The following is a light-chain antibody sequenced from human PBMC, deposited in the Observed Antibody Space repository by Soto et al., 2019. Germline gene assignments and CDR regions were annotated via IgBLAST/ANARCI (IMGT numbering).Light chain of an antibody. V-gene: IGKV2-28*01. CDR2: LGS. Sequence: DIVSTLSPLSMPVSSRGHASISYRSRQSLLHSNGYNYLDWYLQKPGQSPQLLIYLGSNRASGVPDRFSGSGSCTDFTLKISRVEAADVGVYYCMQALQSLTFGQGTRLEIK. J-gene: IGKJ5*01. CDR1: QSLLHSNGYNY. CDR3: MQALQSLT.